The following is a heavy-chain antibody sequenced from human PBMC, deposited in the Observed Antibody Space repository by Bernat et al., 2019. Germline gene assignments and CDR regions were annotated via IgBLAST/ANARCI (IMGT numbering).Heavy chain of an antibody. CDR3: AREGGRYFDWLLPHYYYGMDV. CDR2: ISSSSSYI. Sequence: EVQLVESGGGLVKPGGSLRLSCAASGFTFSSYSMNWVRQAPGKGLEWVSSISSSSSYIYYADSVKGRFTISRDNAKNSLYLQMNSLRAEDTAVYYCAREGGRYFDWLLPHYYYGMDVWGQGTTVTVSS. J-gene: IGHJ6*02. D-gene: IGHD3-9*01. CDR1: GFTFSSYS. V-gene: IGHV3-21*01.